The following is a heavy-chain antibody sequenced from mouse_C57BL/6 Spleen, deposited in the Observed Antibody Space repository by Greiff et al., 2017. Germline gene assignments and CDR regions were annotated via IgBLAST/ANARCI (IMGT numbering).Heavy chain of an antibody. J-gene: IGHJ2*01. CDR3: ARIYYSYDGGGFGY. Sequence: EVQRVESGGGLVKPGGSLKLSCAASGFTFSDYGMHWVRQAPEKGLEWVAYISSGSSTIYYADTVKGRFTIARDNAKNTLFLQMTSLRSEDTAMYYCARIYYSYDGGGFGYWGQGTTLTVSS. V-gene: IGHV5-17*01. D-gene: IGHD2-12*01. CDR1: GFTFSDYG. CDR2: ISSGSSTI.